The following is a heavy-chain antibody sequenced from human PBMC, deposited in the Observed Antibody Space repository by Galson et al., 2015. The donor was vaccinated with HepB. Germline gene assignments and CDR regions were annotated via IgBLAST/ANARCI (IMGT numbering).Heavy chain of an antibody. CDR2: ISSDGGAT. CDR1: GFTFSSYS. Sequence: SLRLSCAASGFTFSSYSMQWVRQAPGEGLEFVSAISSDGGATYYADSVKGRFIISRDSSKSTIYLQMSSLRPEDTAIYYCVLPMAFDYWGQGTLVTVSS. CDR3: VLPMAFDY. V-gene: IGHV3-64D*06. J-gene: IGHJ4*02. D-gene: IGHD5-24*01.